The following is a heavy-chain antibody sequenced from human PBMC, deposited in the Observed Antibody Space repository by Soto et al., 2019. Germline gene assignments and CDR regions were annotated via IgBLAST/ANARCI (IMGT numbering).Heavy chain of an antibody. J-gene: IGHJ6*03. D-gene: IGHD6-13*01. CDR3: AKGRGWEQQLVANYYYYMDV. CDR2: ISGSGGST. Sequence: GGSLRLSCAASGFTLSSYAMSWVRQAPGKGLECVSAISGSGGSTYYADSVKGRFTISRDNSKNTLYLQMNSLRAEDTAVYYCAKGRGWEQQLVANYYYYMDVWGKGTTVTVSS. V-gene: IGHV3-23*01. CDR1: GFTLSSYA.